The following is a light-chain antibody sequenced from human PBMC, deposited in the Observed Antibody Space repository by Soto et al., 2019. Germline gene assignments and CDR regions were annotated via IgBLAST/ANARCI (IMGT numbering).Light chain of an antibody. V-gene: IGKV3-15*01. CDR3: QQYNNWPPPWT. Sequence: EIVMTQSPATLSESPGERATLSCRASQSVSSNLAWYQQKPGQAPRLLIYGASTRATGIPARFSGSGSGTEFTLTISSLQSEDFAVYYCQQYNNWPPPWTFGQGTKVEIK. CDR2: GAS. CDR1: QSVSSN. J-gene: IGKJ1*01.